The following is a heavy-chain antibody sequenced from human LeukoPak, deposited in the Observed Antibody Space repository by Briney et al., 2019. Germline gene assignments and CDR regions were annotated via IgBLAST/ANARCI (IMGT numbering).Heavy chain of an antibody. Sequence: GGSLRLSCAASGFTVSNYAMSWVRQAPGKGLEWVSSIGSGGTTHYADSVKGRFTISRDNSKNTLFLQMNSLRAEDTAVYYCTKYFYDSSTYSFDYWGQGTLVTVSS. CDR2: IGSGGTT. J-gene: IGHJ4*02. D-gene: IGHD3-22*01. CDR3: TKYFYDSSTYSFDY. V-gene: IGHV3-23*01. CDR1: GFTVSNYA.